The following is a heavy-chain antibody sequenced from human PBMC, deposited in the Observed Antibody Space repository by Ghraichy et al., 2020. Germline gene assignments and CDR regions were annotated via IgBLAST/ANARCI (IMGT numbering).Heavy chain of an antibody. CDR3: TKDPSGYNNRWHSVDM. Sequence: GGSLRLSCAATGFTFSNYGMNWVRQAPGKGLEWISYITTNSGDIQYADSVKGRFTISRDNAKNSLYLQMNSLRDDDTAVYYCTKDPSGYNNRWHSVDMWGQGTMVTVSS. V-gene: IGHV3-48*02. CDR2: ITTNSGDI. D-gene: IGHD1-14*01. CDR1: GFTFSNYG. J-gene: IGHJ3*02.